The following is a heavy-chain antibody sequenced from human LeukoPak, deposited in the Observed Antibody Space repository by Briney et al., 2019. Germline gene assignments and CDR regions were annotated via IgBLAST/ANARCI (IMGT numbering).Heavy chain of an antibody. CDR3: ARDGDCGGDCHHLRGNWFDP. Sequence: ASVKVSCKASGYTFTGYYMHWVRQAPGQGLEWMGWINPNSGGTNYAQKFQGWVTMTRDTSISTAYMELSRLRSDDTAVYYCARDGDCGGDCHHLRGNWFDPWGQGTLVTVSS. D-gene: IGHD2-21*02. J-gene: IGHJ5*02. V-gene: IGHV1-2*04. CDR1: GYTFTGYY. CDR2: INPNSGGT.